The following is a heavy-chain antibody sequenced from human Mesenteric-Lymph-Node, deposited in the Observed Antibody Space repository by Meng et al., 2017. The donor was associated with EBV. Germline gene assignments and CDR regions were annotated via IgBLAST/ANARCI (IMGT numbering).Heavy chain of an antibody. CDR3: ARGADRGANLGY. D-gene: IGHD3-10*01. Sequence: QLLQGGERLLNAAKTKCIASGVYGGSQCGCVGGCVRGSSWMGGVWIEEIIHRGSANYNPSVRSLVTISVDTSKNQFSLKLKSVNATDTAVYYCARGADRGANLGYWGQGTLVTVSS. J-gene: IGHJ4*02. CDR1: GGSQCGCV. V-gene: IGHV4-34*01. CDR2: IIHRGSA.